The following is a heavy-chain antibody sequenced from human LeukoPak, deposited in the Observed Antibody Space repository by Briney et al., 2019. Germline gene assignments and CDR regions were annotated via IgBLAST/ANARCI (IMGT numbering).Heavy chain of an antibody. CDR2: MNPNSGNT. Sequence: ASVKVSCKASGYTFTSYDINWVRQATGQGLEWMGWMNPNSGNTGYAQKFQGRVTMTRNTSISTAYMELSSLRSEDTAVYYCAKDRSVRGVRSFDYWGQGTLVTVSS. CDR3: AKDRSVRGVRSFDY. J-gene: IGHJ4*02. D-gene: IGHD3-10*02. V-gene: IGHV1-8*01. CDR1: GYTFTSYD.